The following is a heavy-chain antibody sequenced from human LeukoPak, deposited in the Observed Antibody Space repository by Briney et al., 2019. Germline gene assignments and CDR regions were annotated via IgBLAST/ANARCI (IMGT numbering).Heavy chain of an antibody. V-gene: IGHV1-2*02. J-gene: IGHJ4*02. CDR3: ASSGDPYYFDY. CDR2: INPNSGST. D-gene: IGHD1-26*01. CDR1: GYTFTGYY. Sequence: ASVKVSCKASGYTFTGYYMHWVRQAPGQGLEWMGWINPNSGSTNYAQKFQGRVTMTRDTSISTAYMELSRLRSDDTAVYYCASSGDPYYFDYWGQGTLVTVSS.